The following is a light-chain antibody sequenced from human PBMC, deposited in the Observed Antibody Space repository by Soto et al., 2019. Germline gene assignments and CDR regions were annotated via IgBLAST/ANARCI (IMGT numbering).Light chain of an antibody. V-gene: IGKV1-39*01. Sequence: IPMTQPPSSLSASLGYRVPLSCLASRTITMYLNWYQQKSGQAPKLLINAASTLRSGVPSRFSGSGSGTDFTLTSDSLPPEAFATYYCQQSCKSTFNFGPGTKLDIK. CDR1: RTITMY. CDR3: QQSCKSTFN. CDR2: AAS. J-gene: IGKJ3*01.